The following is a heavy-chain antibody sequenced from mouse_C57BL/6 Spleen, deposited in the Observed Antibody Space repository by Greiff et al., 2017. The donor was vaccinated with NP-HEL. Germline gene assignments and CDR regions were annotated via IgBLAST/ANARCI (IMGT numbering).Heavy chain of an antibody. Sequence: VQLQQPGAELVRPGTSVKLSCKASGYTFTSYWMHWVKQRPGQGLEWIGVIDPSDSYTNYNQKFKGKATLTVDTSSSTAYMQLSSLTSEDSAVYYCAKDSNYVAYWGQGTLVTVSA. CDR2: IDPSDSYT. J-gene: IGHJ3*01. D-gene: IGHD2-5*01. V-gene: IGHV1-59*01. CDR1: GYTFTSYW. CDR3: AKDSNYVAY.